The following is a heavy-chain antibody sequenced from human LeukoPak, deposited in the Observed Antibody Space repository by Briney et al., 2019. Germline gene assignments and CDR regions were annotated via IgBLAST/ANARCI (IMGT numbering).Heavy chain of an antibody. D-gene: IGHD2-15*01. J-gene: IGHJ4*02. CDR3: ARDGGKGGNSDY. CDR2: ISRSTSII. V-gene: IGHV3-48*02. Sequence: PGGSLRLSCAASGFSFSSYSMNWVRQAPGKGLQWVSYISRSTSIIYYADSVKGRFTISRDNAKNSLYLQMNSLRDEDTAVYYCARDGGKGGNSDYWGQGTLVTVSS. CDR1: GFSFSSYS.